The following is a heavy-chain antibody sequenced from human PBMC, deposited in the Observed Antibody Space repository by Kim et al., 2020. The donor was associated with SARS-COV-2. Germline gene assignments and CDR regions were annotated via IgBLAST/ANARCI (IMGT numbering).Heavy chain of an antibody. D-gene: IGHD1-26*01. Sequence: RYSPSFQGTVTISADKSIRTAYLQWSSLKASDTAMYYCARVGSYYAFDYWGQGTLVTVSS. CDR3: ARVGSYYAFDY. J-gene: IGHJ4*02. V-gene: IGHV5-51*01.